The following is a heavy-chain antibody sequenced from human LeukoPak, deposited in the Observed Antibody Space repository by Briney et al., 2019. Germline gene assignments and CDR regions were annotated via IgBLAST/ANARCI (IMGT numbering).Heavy chain of an antibody. D-gene: IGHD6-13*01. J-gene: IGHJ6*02. CDR2: ISAYNGNT. Sequence: GASVKVSCKASGYTFTSYGISWVRQAPGQGLEWMGWISAYNGNTNYAQKLQGRVTMTTDTSTSTAYMELRSLRSDDTAVSYCARDQLVGNYYYYGMDVWGQGTTVTVSS. V-gene: IGHV1-18*01. CDR1: GYTFTSYG. CDR3: ARDQLVGNYYYYGMDV.